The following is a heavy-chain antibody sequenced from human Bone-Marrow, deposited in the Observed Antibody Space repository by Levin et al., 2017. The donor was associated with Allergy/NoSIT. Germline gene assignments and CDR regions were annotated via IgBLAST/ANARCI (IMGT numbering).Heavy chain of an antibody. V-gene: IGHV3-7*01. CDR3: ARETGWQNCSGDSCHYDDACDS. J-gene: IGHJ3*02. CDR1: GFIFSDSW. CDR2: INEDGTKK. Sequence: PGGSLRLSCAASGFIFSDSWMTWVRQAPGKGLEWVANINEDGTKKNYADSVKGRLTISRDNAKTSLFLQVASLRAEDTAVYYFARETGWQNCSGDSCHYDDACDSWGQGTTVSVSA. D-gene: IGHD2-15*01.